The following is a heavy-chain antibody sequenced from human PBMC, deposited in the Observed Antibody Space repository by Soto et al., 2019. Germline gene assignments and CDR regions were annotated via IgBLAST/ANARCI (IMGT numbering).Heavy chain of an antibody. CDR2: IVVVNGNT. D-gene: IGHD3-3*02. CDR3: AVTDLPFRPLTEPTENGMDV. CDR1: GFSFGDSA. Sequence: ELLQSGPEAREPGTSVKVSCRASGFSFGDSAVQWVRQGRGQRLEWIGWIVVVNGNTNYAQKFEGRVTLTRDASTSTSHMELTSLSSEDTAVYFWAVTDLPFRPLTEPTENGMDVWGQGTTVTVSS. V-gene: IGHV1-58*01. J-gene: IGHJ6*02.